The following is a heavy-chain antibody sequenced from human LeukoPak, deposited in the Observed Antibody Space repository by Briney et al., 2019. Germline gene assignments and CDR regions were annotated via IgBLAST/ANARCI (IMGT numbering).Heavy chain of an antibody. CDR1: GYTFTSYG. Sequence: ASVKVSCKASGYTFTSYGISWVRQAPGQGLEWMGWISAYNGNTNYAQKLQGRVTMTTDTSTSTAYMELRSLRSDGTAVYYCASDCSSTSCYVSWGQGTLVTVSS. V-gene: IGHV1-18*01. CDR2: ISAYNGNT. J-gene: IGHJ4*02. D-gene: IGHD2-2*01. CDR3: ASDCSSTSCYVS.